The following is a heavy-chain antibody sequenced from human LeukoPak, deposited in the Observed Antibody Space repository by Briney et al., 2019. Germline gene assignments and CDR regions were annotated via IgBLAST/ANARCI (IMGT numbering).Heavy chain of an antibody. V-gene: IGHV3-23*01. D-gene: IGHD4-17*01. J-gene: IGHJ4*02. Sequence: PGGSLRLSCAAPGFTFSNYAMSWVRQAPGKGLEWVSAIGVNGDSTYYADSVKGRFTISRDNSKNTLYLQWNSLRAEDTAVYYCAKVKTTAYYFDYWGQGTLVTVSS. CDR1: GFTFSNYA. CDR2: IGVNGDST. CDR3: AKVKTTAYYFDY.